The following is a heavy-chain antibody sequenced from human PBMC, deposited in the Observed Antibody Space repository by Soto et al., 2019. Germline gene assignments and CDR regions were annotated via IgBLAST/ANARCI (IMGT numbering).Heavy chain of an antibody. D-gene: IGHD3-22*01. V-gene: IGHV1-18*01. Sequence: QVQLVQSGTEVKEPGASVKVSCKASGYTFTDYGFSWVRQAPGQGLEWLGWISAHDGNTNYGQILQGRATMTTDTSTRTAYMELRSLRSDDTAVYYCVRDQARAYHYYMDVWGKGTTVTVSS. CDR2: ISAHDGNT. CDR1: GYTFTDYG. J-gene: IGHJ6*03. CDR3: VRDQARAYHYYMDV.